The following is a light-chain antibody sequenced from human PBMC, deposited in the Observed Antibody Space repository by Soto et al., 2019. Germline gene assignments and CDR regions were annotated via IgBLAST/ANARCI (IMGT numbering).Light chain of an antibody. Sequence: VLTQSPATLSFSPGERATLSCRSSENVSTFVDWYQQKPGQAPRLLIYGASNRATGIPARFSGSGSGTDFTLTIRNLEPEDFAVYYCQQHSHWPLWTFGQGTKVDIK. CDR1: ENVSTF. CDR3: QQHSHWPLWT. V-gene: IGKV3-11*01. CDR2: GAS. J-gene: IGKJ1*01.